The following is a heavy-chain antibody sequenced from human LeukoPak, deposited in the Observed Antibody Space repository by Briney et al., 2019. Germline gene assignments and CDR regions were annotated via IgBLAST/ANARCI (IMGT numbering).Heavy chain of an antibody. D-gene: IGHD6-19*01. CDR3: AREGAIAVAGPNAYYYYGMDV. Sequence: GGSLRLSCAASGFTFSSYDMHWVRQATGKGLEWVSAIGTAGDTYYPGSVKGRFTISRENAKNSLYLQMNSLRAGDTAVYYCAREGAIAVAGPNAYYYYGMDVWGQGTTVTVSS. V-gene: IGHV3-13*01. CDR1: GFTFSSYD. J-gene: IGHJ6*02. CDR2: IGTAGDT.